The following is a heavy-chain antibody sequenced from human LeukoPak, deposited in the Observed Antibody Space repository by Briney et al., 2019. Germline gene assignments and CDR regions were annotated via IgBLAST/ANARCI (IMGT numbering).Heavy chain of an antibody. CDR3: ARGGMVRGVIITSWYFDL. CDR2: IYSGGST. V-gene: IGHV3-53*05. CDR1: GFTVSSNY. D-gene: IGHD3-10*01. J-gene: IGHJ2*01. Sequence: PGGSLRLSCAASGFTVSSNYMNWVRQAPGKGLEWVSVIYSGGSTYYADSVKGRFTISRDNSKNTLYLQMNSLRAEDTAVYYCARGGMVRGVIITSWYFDLWGRGTLVTVSS.